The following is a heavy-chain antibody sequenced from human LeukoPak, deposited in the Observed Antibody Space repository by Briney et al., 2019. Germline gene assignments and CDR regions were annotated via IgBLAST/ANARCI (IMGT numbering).Heavy chain of an antibody. CDR3: ARGLGGAVAGTWGYHYYYGMDV. Sequence: ASVKVSCKASGYTFTSYDINWVRQATGQGLEWMGRMNPNSGNTGYAQKFQGRVTMTRNTSISTAYMELSSLRSEDTAVYYCARGLGGAVAGTWGYHYYYGMDVWGQGTTVTVSS. J-gene: IGHJ6*02. D-gene: IGHD6-19*01. CDR2: MNPNSGNT. CDR1: GYTFTSYD. V-gene: IGHV1-8*01.